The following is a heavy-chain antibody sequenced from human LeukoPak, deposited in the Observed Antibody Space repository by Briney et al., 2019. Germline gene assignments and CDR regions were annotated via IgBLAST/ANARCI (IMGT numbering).Heavy chain of an antibody. CDR1: GFTFSSYA. Sequence: GGSLRLSCAASGFTFSSYAMSWVRQAPGKGLEWVSAISGSGGSTYYADSVKGRFTISRDNSKNTLYLQMNSLRAEDTAVYYCAKDRIVVATSADNLFDPWGQGTLVTVSS. J-gene: IGHJ5*02. D-gene: IGHD2-21*02. CDR2: ISGSGGST. V-gene: IGHV3-23*01. CDR3: AKDRIVVATSADNLFDP.